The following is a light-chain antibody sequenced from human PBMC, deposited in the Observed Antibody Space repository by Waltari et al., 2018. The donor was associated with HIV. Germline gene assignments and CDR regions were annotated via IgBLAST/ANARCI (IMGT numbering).Light chain of an antibody. V-gene: IGLV1-40*01. CDR3: QSYDISLSGVV. J-gene: IGLJ2*01. CDR2: GDS. Sequence: QSVLTQPPSVSGAPGQRVTLSCTGSRPTIGAGYDVHWYQQLPGTAPKLLIYGDSNRPSGVPDRFSGSKSGTSASLAITGLQAEDEADYYCQSYDISLSGVVFGGGTKLTVL. CDR1: RPTIGAGYD.